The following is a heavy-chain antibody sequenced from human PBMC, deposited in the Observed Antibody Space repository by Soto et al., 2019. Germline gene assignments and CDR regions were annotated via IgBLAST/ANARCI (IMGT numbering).Heavy chain of an antibody. J-gene: IGHJ5*02. D-gene: IGHD3-10*01. CDR2: MYHSGTF. V-gene: IGHV4-59*12. CDR1: GGSITSSY. Sequence: PSETLSLTCTVSGGSITSSYWSWIRQPPGGGLEWIGYMYHSGTFLKSPSLKTRLTMSLDMSKNQFSLTLNSMTAADTAVYYCARAQFYSGSGNYNNLMFDAWGQGIQVTVSS. CDR3: ARAQFYSGSGNYNNLMFDA.